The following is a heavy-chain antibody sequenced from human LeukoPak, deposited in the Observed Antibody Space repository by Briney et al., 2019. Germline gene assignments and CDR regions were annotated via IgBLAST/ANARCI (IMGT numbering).Heavy chain of an antibody. Sequence: SETLSLTCTVSGGSISRYYWSWIRQPPGKGLEWIGYIYYSGSTNYNPSLKSRVTISVDTSKNQFSLKLSSVTAADTAVYYCARGDSSGYYRHAFDIWGQGTMVTVS. CDR2: IYYSGST. CDR3: ARGDSSGYYRHAFDI. D-gene: IGHD3-22*01. J-gene: IGHJ3*02. V-gene: IGHV4-59*01. CDR1: GGSISRYY.